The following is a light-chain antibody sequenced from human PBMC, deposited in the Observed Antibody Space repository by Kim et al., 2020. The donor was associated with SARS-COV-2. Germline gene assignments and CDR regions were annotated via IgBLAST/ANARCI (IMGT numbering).Light chain of an antibody. CDR2: GVT. J-gene: IGLJ3*02. Sequence: GHTTTISCRRTRSDVGGYDYVSWYQQHPDKAPNLIIYGVTKRPSGVSDRFSGSKSGNTASLTISGLQAEDEADYYCFSHTYTDTGVFGGGTQLTVL. CDR1: RSDVGGYDY. V-gene: IGLV2-14*03. CDR3: FSHTYTDTGV.